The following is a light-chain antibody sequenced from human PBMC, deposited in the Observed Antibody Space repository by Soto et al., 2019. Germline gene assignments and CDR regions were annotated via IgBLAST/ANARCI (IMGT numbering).Light chain of an antibody. CDR2: GAS. V-gene: IGKV3-15*01. CDR3: QQSNNWPWT. CDR1: QSVTRK. J-gene: IGKJ1*01. Sequence: ELVLTQSPGTLSLSPGERSTLSCMASQSVTRKLAWYQQKPGQAARLLIYGASTRATGIPARFSGSGSGTEFTLTISSLQSEDFAVYYRQQSNNWPWTFGQGTKVDI.